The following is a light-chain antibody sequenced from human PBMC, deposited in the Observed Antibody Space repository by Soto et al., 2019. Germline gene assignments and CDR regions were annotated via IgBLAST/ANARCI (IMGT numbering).Light chain of an antibody. V-gene: IGKV1-39*01. CDR3: QQSYRTPRT. J-gene: IGKJ1*01. CDR1: QSISDY. Sequence: DIQMTQSPSSLSASIGDRVTITRRASQSISDYLNWYQQKPGNAPRLLIYSASTLHSGVPSRFSGSGSGTDFTLTISSLQPEDFATYYCQQSYRTPRTFGQGTKVEVK. CDR2: SAS.